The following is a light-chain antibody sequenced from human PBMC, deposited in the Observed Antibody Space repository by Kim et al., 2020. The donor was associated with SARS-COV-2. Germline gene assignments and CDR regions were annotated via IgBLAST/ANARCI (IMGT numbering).Light chain of an antibody. V-gene: IGKV3-15*01. CDR2: GAS. CDR3: QQYNNWPLT. J-gene: IGKJ4*01. CDR1: QSVSSN. Sequence: VSPGESATLSCRSSQSVSSNLAWYQQKPGQAPRLLIYGASTRATGIPARFSGSGSGTEFTLTISSLQSEDFAVYYCQQYNNWPLTFGGGTRVDI.